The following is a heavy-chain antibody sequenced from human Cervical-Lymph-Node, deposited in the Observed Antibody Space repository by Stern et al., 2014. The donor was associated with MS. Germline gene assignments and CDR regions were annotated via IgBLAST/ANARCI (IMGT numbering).Heavy chain of an antibody. V-gene: IGHV4-61*02. J-gene: IGHJ6*02. Sequence: QVQLVESGPGLVKPSQTLSLTCTVSGGSISSGGYFWAWIRKPAGRGLEWIGRILTSGSTQYNPSLNSRVTISLDTSKNQFSLELSSVTAADTAVYFCARDCGGDCYPYYFYGMDVWGQGTTVTVSS. CDR3: ARDCGGDCYPYYFYGMDV. CDR2: ILTSGST. CDR1: GGSISSGGYF. D-gene: IGHD2-21*02.